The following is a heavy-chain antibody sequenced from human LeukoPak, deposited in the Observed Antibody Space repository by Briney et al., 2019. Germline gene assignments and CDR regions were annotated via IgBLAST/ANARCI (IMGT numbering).Heavy chain of an antibody. J-gene: IGHJ4*02. Sequence: SETLSPTCAVYGGSFSGYYWSWIRQPPGKGLEWIGEINHSGSTNYNPSLKSRVTISVDTSKNQFSLKLSSVTAADTAVYYCARGLYEAVAVDYWGQGTLVTVSS. CDR1: GGSFSGYY. CDR3: ARGLYEAVAVDY. CDR2: INHSGST. V-gene: IGHV4-34*01. D-gene: IGHD6-19*01.